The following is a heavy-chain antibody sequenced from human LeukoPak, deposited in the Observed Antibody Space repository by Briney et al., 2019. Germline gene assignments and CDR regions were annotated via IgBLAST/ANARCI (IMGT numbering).Heavy chain of an antibody. CDR2: IIPIFGTA. J-gene: IGHJ3*02. CDR3: ARERSSGYLADYAFDI. CDR1: GGTFSSYA. V-gene: IGHV1-69*06. Sequence: ASVKVSCKASGGTFSSYAISWVRQAPGQGLEWMGGIIPIFGTANYAQKFQGRVTITADKSTSTAYMELSSLRSEDTAVYYCARERSSGYLADYAFDIWGQGTMVTVSS. D-gene: IGHD3-22*01.